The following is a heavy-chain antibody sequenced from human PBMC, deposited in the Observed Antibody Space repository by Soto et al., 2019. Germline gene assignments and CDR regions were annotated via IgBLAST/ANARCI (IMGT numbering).Heavy chain of an antibody. Sequence: QITLKESGPTLVKPTQPLTLTCTFSGFSLSTSGVGVGWIRQPPGKVLEWLALIYWDDDKRYSPALKSRLTITKDTSKNQVVLRMTNMDPVDTATYFCAKSRDAYIQFDYWGQGTPVTVSS. CDR1: GFSLSTSGVG. J-gene: IGHJ4*02. D-gene: IGHD2-2*01. CDR2: IYWDDDK. CDR3: AKSRDAYIQFDY. V-gene: IGHV2-5*02.